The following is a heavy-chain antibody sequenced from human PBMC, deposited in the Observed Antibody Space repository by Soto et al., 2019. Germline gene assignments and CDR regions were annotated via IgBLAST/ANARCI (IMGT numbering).Heavy chain of an antibody. J-gene: IGHJ4*02. CDR2: ISAYNGNT. CDR1: TYSFTSYA. Sequence: ASALVSLMATTYSFTSYAISWVRQAPGQGLEWMEWISAYNGNTNYAQKLQGRDTITTDTSTSTAYKELKSLRPDPTAVAYPGRDAPPEDYWGQGTLVTVSS. CDR3: GRDAPPEDY. V-gene: IGHV1-18*01.